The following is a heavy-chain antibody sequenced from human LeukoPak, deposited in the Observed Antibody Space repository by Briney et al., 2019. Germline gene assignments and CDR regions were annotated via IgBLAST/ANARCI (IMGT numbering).Heavy chain of an antibody. CDR1: GFTFSSYG. Sequence: GGSLRLSCAASGFTFSSYGMHWVRQAPGKGLEWVAFIRYDGSNKYYADSVKGRFTISRDNSKNTLYLQMNSLRAEDTAVYYCAKDFSGETIFGVVPDYWGQGTLVTVSS. D-gene: IGHD3-3*01. CDR3: AKDFSGETIFGVVPDY. V-gene: IGHV3-30*02. CDR2: IRYDGSNK. J-gene: IGHJ4*02.